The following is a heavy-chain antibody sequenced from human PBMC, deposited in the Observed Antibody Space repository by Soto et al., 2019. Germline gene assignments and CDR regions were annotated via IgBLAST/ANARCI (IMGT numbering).Heavy chain of an antibody. CDR2: IYYSGST. CDR3: ARQVPAETTGIDY. D-gene: IGHD4-17*01. Sequence: PSETLSLTCTVSGGSISSSSYYWGWIRQPPGKGLEWIGSIYYSGSTYYNPSLKSRVTISVDTSKNQFSLKLSSVTAADTAVYYCARQVPAETTGIDYWGQGTLVTVSS. J-gene: IGHJ4*02. CDR1: GGSISSSSYY. V-gene: IGHV4-39*01.